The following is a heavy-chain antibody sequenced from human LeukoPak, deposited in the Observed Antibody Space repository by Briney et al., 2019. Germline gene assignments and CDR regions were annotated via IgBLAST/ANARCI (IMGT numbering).Heavy chain of an antibody. CDR3: ARGGYDFCSGYYMGSYDAFDI. CDR1: GFTFSSYA. V-gene: IGHV3-30-3*01. J-gene: IGHJ3*02. D-gene: IGHD3-3*01. Sequence: GGSLRLSCAASGFTFSSYAMHWVRQAPGKGLEWVAVISYDGSNKYYADSLQVRFTLSRDNSKHTLYLQLNSLRAEDTAVYYCARGGYDFCSGYYMGSYDAFDIWGQGTMVTVSS. CDR2: ISYDGSNK.